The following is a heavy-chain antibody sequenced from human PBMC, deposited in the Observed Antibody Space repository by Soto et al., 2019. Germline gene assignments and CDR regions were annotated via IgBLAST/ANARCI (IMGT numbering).Heavy chain of an antibody. J-gene: IGHJ4*02. CDR1: GGSVSSGSYY. V-gene: IGHV4-61*01. Sequence: QVQLQESGPGLVKPSETLSLTCTVSGGSVSSGSYYWSWIRQPPGKGLEWIGYIYYSGSTNHNPSLKSRGTISVDTSKNQFSLKLSSVTAADTAVYYCARDGGSYSGSYLFDYWGQGTLVTVSS. D-gene: IGHD1-26*01. CDR2: IYYSGST. CDR3: ARDGGSYSGSYLFDY.